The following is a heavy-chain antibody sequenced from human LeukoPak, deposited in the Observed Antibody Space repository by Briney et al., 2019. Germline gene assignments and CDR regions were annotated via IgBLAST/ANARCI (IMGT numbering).Heavy chain of an antibody. CDR2: IYYSGST. J-gene: IGHJ5*02. V-gene: IGHV4-39*01. CDR1: GGSISSSSYY. CDR3: ARLMDSSSWYRGPQGNWFDP. Sequence: PSETLSLTCTVSGGSISSSSYYWGWIRQPPGKGLEWIGSIYYSGSTYYNPSLKSRVTISVDTSKNQFSLKLSSVTAADTAVYYCARLMDSSSWYRGPQGNWFDPWGQGTLVTVSS. D-gene: IGHD6-13*01.